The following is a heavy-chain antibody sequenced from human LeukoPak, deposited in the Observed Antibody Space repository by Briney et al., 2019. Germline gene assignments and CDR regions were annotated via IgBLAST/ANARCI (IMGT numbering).Heavy chain of an antibody. V-gene: IGHV4-61*02. CDR1: GGSISSGSYY. D-gene: IGHD3-3*01. CDR2: IYTSGST. J-gene: IGHJ4*02. Sequence: SETLSLTCTVSGGSISSGSYYWSWIRQPAGKGLEWIGRIYTSGSTNYNPSLKSRVTISVDTSKNQFSLKLSSVTAADTAVYYCARDSRYYDYWSGYLDYWGQGTLVTVSS. CDR3: ARDSRYYDYWSGYLDY.